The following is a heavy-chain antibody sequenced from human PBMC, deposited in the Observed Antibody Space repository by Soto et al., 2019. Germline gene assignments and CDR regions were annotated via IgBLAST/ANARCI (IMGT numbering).Heavy chain of an antibody. D-gene: IGHD3-16*01. CDR2: MNPNSGNT. CDR1: GYTFTSYD. V-gene: IGHV1-8*01. J-gene: IGHJ6*02. CDR3: ARWRVCGSYYHYYGMDV. Sequence: ASVKVACKASGYTFTSYDINWVRQATGQGLEWMGWMNPNSGNTGYAQKFQGRVTMTRNTSISIAYMELSSLRSEDTAVYYCARWRVCGSYYHYYGMDVWGQGSTVTVSS.